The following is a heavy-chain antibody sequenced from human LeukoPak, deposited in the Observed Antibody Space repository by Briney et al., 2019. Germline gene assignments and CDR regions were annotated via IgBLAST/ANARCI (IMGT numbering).Heavy chain of an antibody. D-gene: IGHD3-3*01. CDR1: GFTFSSYW. J-gene: IGHJ4*02. CDR2: IKQDGSEK. Sequence: TGGSLRLSCAASGFTFSSYWMSWVRQAPGKGLEWVANIKQDGSEKYYVDSVKGRFTISRDNAKNSLYLQMNSLRAEDPAVYYCASANDDDRITIFGVVTRNCDYFDYWGQGTLVTVSS. CDR3: ASANDDDRITIFGVVTRNCDYFDY. V-gene: IGHV3-7*01.